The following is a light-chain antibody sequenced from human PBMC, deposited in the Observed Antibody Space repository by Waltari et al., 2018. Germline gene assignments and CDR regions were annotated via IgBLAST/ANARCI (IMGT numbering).Light chain of an antibody. V-gene: IGLV3-27*01. CDR3: HAAADNNWF. J-gene: IGLJ2*01. CDR1: VLAEKY. CDR2: KDT. Sequence: YDLTQPSSVSVSPGQTATITCSGDVLAEKYVRWFQQKPGQAPTLILYKDTERPSGIPERVSGSTSGSTVTLTMRGALPEDEADYHCHAAADNNWFFGGGTKLTVL.